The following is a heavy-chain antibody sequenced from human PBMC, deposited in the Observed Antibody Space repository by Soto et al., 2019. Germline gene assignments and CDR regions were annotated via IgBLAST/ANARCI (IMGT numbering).Heavy chain of an antibody. CDR2: IYSDGKT. Sequence: EVQLVETGGGLIQPGGSLRLSCAASGITVSTNYMSWVRQAPGKGLEWVSVIYSDGKTFYADSVKGRFTISRDNSQNTGSLQMNSLRADDTAVYYCARDGGGGYYDSSGYMAVWGQGTLVTVSS. J-gene: IGHJ4*02. CDR3: ARDGGGGYYDSSGYMAV. D-gene: IGHD3-22*01. V-gene: IGHV3-53*02. CDR1: GITVSTNY.